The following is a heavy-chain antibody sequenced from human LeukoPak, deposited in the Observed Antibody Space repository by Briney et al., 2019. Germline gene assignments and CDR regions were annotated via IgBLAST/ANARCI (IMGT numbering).Heavy chain of an antibody. CDR3: AKEYIQTGSFDY. CDR1: GFTFSTYG. J-gene: IGHJ4*02. D-gene: IGHD3-9*01. CDR2: IWSDGSNK. Sequence: GGSLRLSCAASGFTFSTYGMHWVRQAPGKGLEWVAVIWSDGSNKNYADSVKGRFTISRDNSKNALYLQMNSLRAEDTAVYYCAKEYIQTGSFDYWGQGTLVTVSS. V-gene: IGHV3-33*06.